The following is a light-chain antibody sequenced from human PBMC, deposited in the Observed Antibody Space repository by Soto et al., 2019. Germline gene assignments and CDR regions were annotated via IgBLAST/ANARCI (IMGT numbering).Light chain of an antibody. V-gene: IGLV1-44*01. CDR1: SSNIGTNT. J-gene: IGLJ2*01. CDR2: SNN. CDR3: ATWDDSLSVPV. Sequence: QSVLTQPPSASGTPGQRVPMSCSGSSSNIGTNTVNWYQQLPGTAPRLLIYSNNQRPSGVPDRFSGSKSRTSASLAISGLQSDDEAVYYCATWDDSLSVPVFGGGTKLTVL.